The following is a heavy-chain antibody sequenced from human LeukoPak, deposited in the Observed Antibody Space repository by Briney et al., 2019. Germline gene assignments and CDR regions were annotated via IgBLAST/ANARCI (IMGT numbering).Heavy chain of an antibody. D-gene: IGHD1-1*01. CDR2: INPNSGGT. J-gene: IGHJ6*02. CDR3: AREGYSTSYYYYGMDV. Sequence: ASVKVSCKASGYTFTGYYMHWVRQAPGQGLEWMGWINPNSGGTNYAQKFQGRVTMTGDTSISTAYMELSRLRSDDTAVYYCAREGYSTSYYYYGMDVWGQGTTVTVSS. CDR1: GYTFTGYY. V-gene: IGHV1-2*02.